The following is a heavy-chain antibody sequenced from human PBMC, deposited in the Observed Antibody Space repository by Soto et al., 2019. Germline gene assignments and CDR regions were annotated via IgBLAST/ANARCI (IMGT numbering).Heavy chain of an antibody. Sequence: GGSLRLSCAASGFTFDDYAMHWVRQAPGKGLEWVSGISWNSGSIGYADSVKGRFTISRDNAKNSLYLQMNSLRAEDTALYYCANAVPAVAGGFWGQGTLVTVSS. CDR3: ANAVPAVAGGF. J-gene: IGHJ1*01. CDR1: GFTFDDYA. D-gene: IGHD6-19*01. CDR2: ISWNSGSI. V-gene: IGHV3-9*01.